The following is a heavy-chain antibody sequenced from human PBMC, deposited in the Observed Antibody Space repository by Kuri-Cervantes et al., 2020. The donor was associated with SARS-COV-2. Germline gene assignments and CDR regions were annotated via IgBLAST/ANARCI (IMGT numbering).Heavy chain of an antibody. D-gene: IGHD4-23*01. J-gene: IGHJ3*02. CDR2: ISWNSGSI. CDR1: GFTFSSYA. Sequence: SLKISCAASGFTFSSYAMSWVRQAPGKGLEWVSGISWNSGSIGYADSVKGRFTISRDNAKNSLYLQMNSLRAEDTALYYCAKDMSTGGNDAFDIWGQGTMVTVSS. CDR3: AKDMSTGGNDAFDI. V-gene: IGHV3-9*01.